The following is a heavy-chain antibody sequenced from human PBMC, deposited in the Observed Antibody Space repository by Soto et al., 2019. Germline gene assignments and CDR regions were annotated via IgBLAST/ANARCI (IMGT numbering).Heavy chain of an antibody. D-gene: IGHD2-2*02. Sequence: SLNVSCKASGVTFSSYAISWVRQSPGQGLEWMGGIIPIFGTANYAQKFQGRVTITADESTSTAYMELSSLRSEDTAVYSCARDVVVPAAIGRWFDPWGQGTLVTSPQ. CDR3: ARDVVVPAAIGRWFDP. J-gene: IGHJ5*02. CDR2: IIPIFGTA. CDR1: GVTFSSYA. V-gene: IGHV1-69*13.